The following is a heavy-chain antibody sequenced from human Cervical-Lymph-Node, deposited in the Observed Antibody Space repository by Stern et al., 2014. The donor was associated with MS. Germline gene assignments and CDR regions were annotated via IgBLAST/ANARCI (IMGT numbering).Heavy chain of an antibody. Sequence: VQLEESGPGLVKPSGTLSLTCTISGGSMKSRSYYWVWIRQPPGKGLEWIGSVYYDGSTYYNPSLTSRVTISEDPSKNQFSLKWCSATAADTAVYYCARSQDIVVVSAATVEGYYYFGMDVWGQGTTVTVSS. CDR3: ARSQDIVVVSAATVEGYYYFGMDV. CDR1: GGSMKSRSYY. J-gene: IGHJ6*02. CDR2: VYYDGST. D-gene: IGHD2-2*01. V-gene: IGHV4-39*01.